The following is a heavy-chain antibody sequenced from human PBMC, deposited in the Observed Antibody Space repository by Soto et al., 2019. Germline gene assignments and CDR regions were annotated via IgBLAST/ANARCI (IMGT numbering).Heavy chain of an antibody. D-gene: IGHD1-20*01. Sequence: SETLSLTCTVSGYSVSSGTYYWSWIRQPPGKGLEWIGYMYHSGSTYYNPSLKSRVTISIDRSKNQFSLKLSSVTAADTAVYYCARGGIRPLTRNWFDPWGQGTLVTVSS. V-gene: IGHV4-30-2*01. CDR1: GYSVSSGTYY. CDR3: ARGGIRPLTRNWFDP. CDR2: MYHSGST. J-gene: IGHJ5*02.